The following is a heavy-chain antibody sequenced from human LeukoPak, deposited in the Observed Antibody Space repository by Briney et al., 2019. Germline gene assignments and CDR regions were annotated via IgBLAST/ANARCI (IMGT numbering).Heavy chain of an antibody. J-gene: IGHJ4*02. D-gene: IGHD3-10*01. Sequence: GGSLRLSCAASGFTVNNNYMNWVRQAPGKGLEWVSGIHPGDNTYYADSVKGRFTISRDNSKNTLYLQMNSLRAEDTAVYYCTRGASYYDYWGQGALVTVSS. CDR1: GFTVNNNY. CDR2: IHPGDNT. V-gene: IGHV3-53*01. CDR3: TRGASYYDY.